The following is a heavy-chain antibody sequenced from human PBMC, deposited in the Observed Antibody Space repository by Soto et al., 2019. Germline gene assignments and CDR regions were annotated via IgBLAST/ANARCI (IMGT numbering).Heavy chain of an antibody. CDR2: IYYSGST. V-gene: IGHV4-39*01. Sequence: SETLSLTCTVSGGSISSSSYYWGWIRQPPGKGLEWIGSIYYSGSTYYNPSLKSRVTISVDTSKNQFSLKLSSVTAADTAVYYCARRVTYYYDSSGYDIDYWGQGTLVTVSS. CDR1: GGSISSSSYY. J-gene: IGHJ4*02. D-gene: IGHD3-22*01. CDR3: ARRVTYYYDSSGYDIDY.